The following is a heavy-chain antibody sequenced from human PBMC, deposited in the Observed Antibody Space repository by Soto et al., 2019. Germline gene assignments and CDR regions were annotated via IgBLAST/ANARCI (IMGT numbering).Heavy chain of an antibody. CDR1: GYTFTGYY. CDR2: INPNSGGT. CDR3: AREITVAGTGGGFDY. Sequence: QVQLVQSGAEVKKPGASVKVSCKASGYTFTGYYMHWVRQAPGQGLEWMGWINPNSGGTNYAQKCQGWVTMTRDTAISTAYMELSRLRSDDTAVYYGAREITVAGTGGGFDYWGQGTLVTVSS. D-gene: IGHD6-19*01. V-gene: IGHV1-2*04. J-gene: IGHJ4*02.